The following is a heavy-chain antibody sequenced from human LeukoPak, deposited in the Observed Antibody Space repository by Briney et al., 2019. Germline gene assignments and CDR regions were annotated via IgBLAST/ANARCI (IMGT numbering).Heavy chain of an antibody. D-gene: IGHD3-16*02. J-gene: IGHJ4*02. CDR3: ARDRAVRYFDY. Sequence: GGSLRLSCAASGFTFSNHGMRWVRQAPGKGLEWVALIWYDGTKKYYADSVKGRLTISRDNSKNTLYLEMNSLRAEDTAVYYCARDRAVRYFDYWGQGTLVTVSS. CDR1: GFTFSNHG. V-gene: IGHV3-33*01. CDR2: IWYDGTKK.